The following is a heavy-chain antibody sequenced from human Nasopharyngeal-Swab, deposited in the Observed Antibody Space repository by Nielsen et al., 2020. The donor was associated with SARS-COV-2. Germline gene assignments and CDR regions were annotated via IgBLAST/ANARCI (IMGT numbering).Heavy chain of an antibody. CDR2: IKQDGSEK. V-gene: IGHV3-7*01. J-gene: IGHJ4*02. CDR1: GGSISGYF. CDR3: ARKNYFDY. Sequence: ETLSLTCTVSGGSISGYFWSWVRQATGKGLEWVANIKQDGSEKDYVDSVKGRFTISRDNAKNSLYLQMNSLRAEDTAVYYCARKNYFDYWGQGTLVTVSS.